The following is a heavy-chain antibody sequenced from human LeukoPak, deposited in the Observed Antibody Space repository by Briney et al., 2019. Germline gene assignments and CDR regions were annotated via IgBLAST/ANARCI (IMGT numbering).Heavy chain of an antibody. CDR3: ARAGGDYPRYYYYYMDV. CDR2: ISSSGSTI. V-gene: IGHV3-11*04. Sequence: GGSLRLSCAASGFTFSDYYMSWIRQAPGKGLEWVSYISSSGSTIYYADSVKGRFTISRDNAKNSLYLQMSSLRAEDTAVYYCARAGGDYPRYYYYYMDVWGKGTTVTISS. CDR1: GFTFSDYY. J-gene: IGHJ6*03. D-gene: IGHD4-17*01.